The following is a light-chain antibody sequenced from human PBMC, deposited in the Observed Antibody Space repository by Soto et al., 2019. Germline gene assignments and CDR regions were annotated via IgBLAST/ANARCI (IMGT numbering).Light chain of an antibody. CDR1: PRVRRNY. CDR2: GAS. CDR3: QQYASSPLT. Sequence: IWVTPAPSTLSLSSGERATPPFRASPRVRRNYLAWYQQKPGQAPRLLLYGASSRATGIPDRFGGSGSGTDFTLTISRLEPEDFAVYYCQQYASSPLTFGGGTKVEIK. V-gene: IGKV3-20*01. J-gene: IGKJ4*01.